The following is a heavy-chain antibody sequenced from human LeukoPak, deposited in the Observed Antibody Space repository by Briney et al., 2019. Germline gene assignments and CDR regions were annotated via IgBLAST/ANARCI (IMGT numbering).Heavy chain of an antibody. CDR2: INHSGST. Sequence: ASETLSLTCTVYGGSFSGYYWSWSRQPPGKGLEWIGEINHSGSTNYNPSLKSRVTISVDTSKNQFSLKLSSVTAADTAVYYCARVSLSRSGYNDYWGQGTLVTVSS. CDR1: GGSFSGYY. CDR3: ARVSLSRSGYNDY. V-gene: IGHV4-34*01. J-gene: IGHJ4*02. D-gene: IGHD5-18*01.